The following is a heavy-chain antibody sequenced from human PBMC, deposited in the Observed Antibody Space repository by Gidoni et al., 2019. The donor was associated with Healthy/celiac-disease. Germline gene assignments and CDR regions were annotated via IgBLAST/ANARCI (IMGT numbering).Heavy chain of an antibody. V-gene: IGHV3-30-3*01. J-gene: IGHJ4*02. Sequence: QVQLVESGGGVVEPGRYLRLSCAASGFTFSSYAMHWVRQAPGKGLEWVAVISYDGSNKYYADSVKGRFTISRDNSKNTLYLQMNSLRAEDTAVYYCARDFHAVTTSDSGYWGQGTLVTVSS. CDR2: ISYDGSNK. CDR3: ARDFHAVTTSDSGY. CDR1: GFTFSSYA. D-gene: IGHD4-17*01.